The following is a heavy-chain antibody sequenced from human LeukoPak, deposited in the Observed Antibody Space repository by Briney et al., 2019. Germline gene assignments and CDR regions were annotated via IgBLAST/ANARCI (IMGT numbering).Heavy chain of an antibody. CDR3: VRPHPLYGAGSFAF. D-gene: IGHD3-10*01. Sequence: SETLSLTCTVSGGSIRSYFWSWVRQPPGKGLEWIGHIHHSGTTTYNPSLKSRVAMSIDTSNSQFSLKVNPVTAADTAVYYCVRPHPLYGAGSFAFWGQGNLVIVSS. J-gene: IGHJ4*02. V-gene: IGHV4-59*08. CDR2: IHHSGTT. CDR1: GGSIRSYF.